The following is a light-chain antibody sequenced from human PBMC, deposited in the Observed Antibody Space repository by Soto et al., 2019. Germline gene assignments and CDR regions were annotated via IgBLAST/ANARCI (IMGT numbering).Light chain of an antibody. Sequence: QFVLTQPPSVSGAPGQTVIISCSGSSSNLGAPYDVNWFRQLPGTVPRLLIYGNNNRPSGVPDRFSGSKSGTSASLAITGLQAEDEADYCQSYDSSVSGYVFGTGTKVTVL. CDR3: QSYDSSVSGYV. CDR1: SSNLGAPYD. J-gene: IGLJ1*01. V-gene: IGLV1-40*01. CDR2: GNN.